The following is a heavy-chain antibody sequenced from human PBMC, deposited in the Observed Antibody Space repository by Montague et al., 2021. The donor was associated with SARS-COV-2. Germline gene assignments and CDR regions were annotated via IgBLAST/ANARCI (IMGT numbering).Heavy chain of an antibody. CDR3: AKSLDYGDYADS. Sequence: SLRLSCAASGFTFSTYALSWVRQAPGKGLEWVSAITGSGGSTFYADSVKGRFTVSRDNSRSTLYLQMNSLRAEGSAVYYCAKSLDYGDYADSWGQGTLVTVAS. J-gene: IGHJ4*02. CDR1: GFTFSTYA. D-gene: IGHD4-17*01. CDR2: ITGSGGST. V-gene: IGHV3-23*01.